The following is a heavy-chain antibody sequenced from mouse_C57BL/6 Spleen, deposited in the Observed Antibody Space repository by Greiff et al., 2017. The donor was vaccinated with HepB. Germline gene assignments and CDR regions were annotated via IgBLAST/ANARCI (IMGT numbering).Heavy chain of an antibody. Sequence: QVQLQQSGPELVKPGASVKLSCKASGYTFTSYDINWVKQRPGQGLEWIGWIYPRDGSTKYNEKFKGKATLTVDTSSSTAYMELHSLTSEDSAVYVCARAPFVTRGYFDVWGTGTTVTVSS. CDR2: IYPRDGST. CDR1: GYTFTSYD. D-gene: IGHD1-2*01. CDR3: ARAPFVTRGYFDV. J-gene: IGHJ1*03. V-gene: IGHV1-85*01.